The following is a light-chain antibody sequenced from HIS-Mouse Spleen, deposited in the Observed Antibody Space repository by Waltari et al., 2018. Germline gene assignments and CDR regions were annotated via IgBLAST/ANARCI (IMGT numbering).Light chain of an antibody. CDR1: SSDVGGSNH. Sequence: QSALTQPRSVSGSPGQSVTISCTGTSSDVGGSNHVSWYQQHPGKAPKLMIYDVSKRPSGVPDRFSGSKSGNTVSLTISGLQAEDEADYYCCSYAGSYTGVFGTGTKVTVL. CDR3: CSYAGSYTGV. J-gene: IGLJ1*01. V-gene: IGLV2-11*01. CDR2: DVS.